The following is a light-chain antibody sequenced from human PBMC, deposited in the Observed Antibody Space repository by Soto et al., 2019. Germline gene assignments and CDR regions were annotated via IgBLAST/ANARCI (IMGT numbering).Light chain of an antibody. V-gene: IGKV1-5*01. J-gene: IGKJ2*01. CDR1: QSISSW. CDR2: DAS. Sequence: IQMTQSPSTLSASVVDRVTITCRASQSISSWLAWYQQKPGKAPKLLIFDASSLESGTPSRFSGRRSGTQFTLTINGLQPDDFATYYCQQYDNYMPLPFG. CDR3: QQYDNYMPLP.